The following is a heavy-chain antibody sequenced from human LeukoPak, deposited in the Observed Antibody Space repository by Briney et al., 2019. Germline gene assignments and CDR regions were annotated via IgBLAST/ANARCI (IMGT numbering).Heavy chain of an antibody. V-gene: IGHV3-30*02. CDR2: IRYDGSNK. Sequence: PGGSLRLSCAASGFTFSSYGMHWVRQAPGKGLEWVAFIRYDGSNKYYADSVKGRFTISRDNSKNTLYLQMNSLRAEDTAVYYCARGSSSGLKSYYFDYWGQGTLVTVSS. D-gene: IGHD3-10*01. CDR3: ARGSSSGLKSYYFDY. J-gene: IGHJ4*02. CDR1: GFTFSSYG.